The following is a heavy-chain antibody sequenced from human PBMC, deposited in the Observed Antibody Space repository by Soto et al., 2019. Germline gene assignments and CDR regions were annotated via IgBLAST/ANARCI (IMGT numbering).Heavy chain of an antibody. D-gene: IGHD1-26*01. CDR1: GFSISSYY. CDR2: ICTSGST. CDR3: ASDYSGRYYMLDT. Sequence: PSATXSLTCTVSGFSISSYYWSWIRQPAGKGLEWIGRICTSGSTNYNPSLKSRVTMSVDTSKNQFSLKLSSVTAADTAVYYCASDYSGRYYMLDTWGQGTLVTVSS. V-gene: IGHV4-4*07. J-gene: IGHJ5*02.